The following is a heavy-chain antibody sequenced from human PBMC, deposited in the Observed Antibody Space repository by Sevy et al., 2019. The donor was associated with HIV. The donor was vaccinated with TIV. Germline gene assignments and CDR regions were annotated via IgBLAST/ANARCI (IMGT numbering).Heavy chain of an antibody. J-gene: IGHJ4*02. D-gene: IGHD1-26*01. CDR3: VAANSWEDY. V-gene: IGHV3-74*01. CDR1: GFTFSSYW. Sequence: GGSLRLSCATSGFTFSSYWFHWVRQAPGKGLEWVTGVNSDGSNTNYADSVEGRFTISRDCAKDTLCLQMNALRAEDTAVYFCVAANSWEDYWGQGTLVTVSS. CDR2: VNSDGSNT.